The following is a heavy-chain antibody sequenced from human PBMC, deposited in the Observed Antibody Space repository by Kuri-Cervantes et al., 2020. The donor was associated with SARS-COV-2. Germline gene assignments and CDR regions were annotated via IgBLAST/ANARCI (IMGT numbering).Heavy chain of an antibody. CDR1: GYTFTSYA. CDR2: INAGNGNT. Sequence: ASVKVSCKASGYTFTSYAMHWVRQAPGQRLEWMGWINAGNGNTKYSQKFQGRVTMTRDTSTSTVYMELSSLRSEDTAVYYCARDPSSSSWYYYYGMDVWGQGTTVTGYS. V-gene: IGHV1-3*01. D-gene: IGHD6-13*01. J-gene: IGHJ6*02. CDR3: ARDPSSSSWYYYYGMDV.